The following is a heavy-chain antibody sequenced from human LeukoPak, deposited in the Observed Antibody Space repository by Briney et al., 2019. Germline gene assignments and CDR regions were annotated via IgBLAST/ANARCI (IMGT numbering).Heavy chain of an antibody. CDR2: TSHDGSNK. Sequence: GGSLRLSCAASGFTFSNYAMHWVRQAPGKGLERVAVTSHDGSNKYYADSVKGRFTISRDNSKNTLNLQMNSLRAEDTAVYYCARIRGGDGYRDAGYWGQGTLVTVSS. V-gene: IGHV3-30*04. CDR1: GFTFSNYA. CDR3: ARIRGGDGYRDAGY. J-gene: IGHJ4*02. D-gene: IGHD5-24*01.